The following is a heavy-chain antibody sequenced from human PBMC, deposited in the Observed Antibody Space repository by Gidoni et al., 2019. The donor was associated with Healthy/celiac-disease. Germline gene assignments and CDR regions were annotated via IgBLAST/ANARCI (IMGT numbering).Heavy chain of an antibody. J-gene: IGHJ4*02. CDR2: IYPGDSDT. CDR3: ARLGGDGGWSDY. D-gene: IGHD2-15*01. V-gene: IGHV5-51*01. Sequence: MGIIYPGDSDTRYSPSFQGQVTISADKSISTAYLQWSSLKASDTAMYYCARLGGDGGWSDYWGQGTLVTVSS.